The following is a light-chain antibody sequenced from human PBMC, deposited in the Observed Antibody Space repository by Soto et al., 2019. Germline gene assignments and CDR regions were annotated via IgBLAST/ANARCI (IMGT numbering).Light chain of an antibody. CDR1: QSISSY. CDR2: AAS. Sequence: IQMTQGPSSLSASVGDRLTIACRASQSISSYLSWYQQKPGKAPKLLIYAASSLQSGVPSRFSATVSGTEFSLTITSLQPEDFATYYCQQLFDSPITFGQGTRLEI. V-gene: IGKV1-9*01. J-gene: IGKJ5*01. CDR3: QQLFDSPIT.